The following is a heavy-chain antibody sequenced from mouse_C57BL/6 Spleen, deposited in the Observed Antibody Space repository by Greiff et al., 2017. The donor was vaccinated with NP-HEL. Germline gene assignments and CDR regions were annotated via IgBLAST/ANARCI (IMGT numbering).Heavy chain of an antibody. CDR3: ARCADYGSSYVYWYFDV. J-gene: IGHJ1*03. CDR1: GFNIKDYY. CDR2: IDPEDGET. V-gene: IGHV14-2*01. Sequence: EVQLQQSGAELVKPGASVKLSCTASGFNIKDYYMHWVKQRTEQGLEWIGRIDPEDGETKYAPKFQGKATISADTSSNTAYLQLSSLTSEDTAVDYCARCADYGSSYVYWYFDVWGTGTTVTVSS. D-gene: IGHD1-1*01.